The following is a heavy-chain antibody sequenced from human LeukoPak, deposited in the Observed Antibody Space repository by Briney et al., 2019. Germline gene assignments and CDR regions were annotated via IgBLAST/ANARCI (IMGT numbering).Heavy chain of an antibody. D-gene: IGHD6-6*01. CDR1: GFTFSSYS. V-gene: IGHV3-48*04. CDR3: ARPSSSGWFDP. CDR2: ISSSSNTI. Sequence: GGSLRLSCAASGFTFSSYSMNWVRQAPGKGLEWVSYISSSSNTIYYADSVKGRFTNSRDNAKNSLYLQMNSLRAEDTSVYYCARPSSSGWFDPWGQGTLVTVSS. J-gene: IGHJ5*02.